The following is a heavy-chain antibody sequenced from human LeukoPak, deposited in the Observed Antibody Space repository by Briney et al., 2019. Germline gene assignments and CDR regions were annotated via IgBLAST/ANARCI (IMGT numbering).Heavy chain of an antibody. V-gene: IGHV3-9*01. Sequence: PGRSLRLSCAASGFTFDDYAMHWVRQAPGKGLEWVSGISWNSGSIGYADSVKGRFTISRDNAKNSLYLQMNSLRAEDTALYYCAKSEVATIGGFFDYWGQGTLVTVSS. CDR2: ISWNSGSI. D-gene: IGHD5-12*01. J-gene: IGHJ4*02. CDR1: GFTFDDYA. CDR3: AKSEVATIGGFFDY.